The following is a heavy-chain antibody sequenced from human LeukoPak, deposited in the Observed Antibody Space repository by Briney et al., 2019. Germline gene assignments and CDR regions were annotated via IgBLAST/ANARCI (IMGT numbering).Heavy chain of an antibody. CDR2: ISGAANTF. V-gene: IGHV3-23*01. CDR1: GITFSTYA. J-gene: IGHJ4*02. D-gene: IGHD2-21*02. Sequence: GGSLRLSCAASGITFSTYAMTWVRQAPGKGQDWVSSISGAANTFYYADSVKGRFTISRDNSGNTVYLQMDSLRADDTAIYYCAKQGSDSSPKFHDYWGQGTPVTVSS. CDR3: AKQGSDSSPKFHDY.